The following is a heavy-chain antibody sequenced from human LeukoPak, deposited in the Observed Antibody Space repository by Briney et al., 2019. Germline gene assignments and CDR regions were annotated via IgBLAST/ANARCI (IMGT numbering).Heavy chain of an antibody. V-gene: IGHV4-59*01. D-gene: IGHD3-10*01. Sequence: SETLSLTCTVSGGSISSYYWSWIRQPPGKGLEWIGYIYYSGSTNYNPSLKGRVTISVDTSKNQFSLKLSSVTAADTAVYYCARARLTYYYGSGSYYAEYYFDYWGQGTLVTVSS. J-gene: IGHJ4*02. CDR1: GGSISSYY. CDR2: IYYSGST. CDR3: ARARLTYYYGSGSYYAEYYFDY.